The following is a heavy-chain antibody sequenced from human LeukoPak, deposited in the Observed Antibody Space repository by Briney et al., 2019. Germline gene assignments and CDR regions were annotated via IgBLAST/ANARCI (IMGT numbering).Heavy chain of an antibody. CDR3: ARELTFGGGQGYFDY. D-gene: IGHD3-16*01. CDR2: ISSDGSNT. CDR1: GFTFSSYA. V-gene: IGHV3-30-3*01. J-gene: IGHJ4*02. Sequence: RGSLRLSCTASGFTFSSYAIHWVRQAPGKGLEWVAIISSDGSNTYYADSVKGRFTISRDNSKNTLYLQMNSLRAEDTAVYYCARELTFGGGQGYFDYWGQGTLVTVSS.